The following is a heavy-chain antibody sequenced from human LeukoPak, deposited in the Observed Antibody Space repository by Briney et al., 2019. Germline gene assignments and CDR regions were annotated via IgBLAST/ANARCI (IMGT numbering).Heavy chain of an antibody. D-gene: IGHD3-10*01. CDR3: ARHDRESFDY. CDR1: GFTFSSYW. Sequence: PGGSLRLSCAASGFTFSSYWMSWVRQAPEKGLGWVANIKQDGSEEYYVDSVKGRFTISRDNAKNSLYLQMNSLRAEDTAVYYWARHDRESFDYWGQGTLVTVSS. CDR2: IKQDGSEE. J-gene: IGHJ4*02. V-gene: IGHV3-7*01.